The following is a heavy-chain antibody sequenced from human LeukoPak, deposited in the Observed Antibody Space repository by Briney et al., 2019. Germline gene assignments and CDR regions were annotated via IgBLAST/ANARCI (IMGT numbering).Heavy chain of an antibody. Sequence: PGGSLRLSCAASGFTFSSNAMSWVRQAPGKGLEWVSTISGSGGSTYYADSVKGRFTISRDNSKNTLYLQMNSLGAEDTAVYYCARGGSSGYYNHFDYWGQGTLVTVSS. J-gene: IGHJ4*02. V-gene: IGHV3-23*01. D-gene: IGHD3-22*01. CDR1: GFTFSSNA. CDR2: ISGSGGST. CDR3: ARGGSSGYYNHFDY.